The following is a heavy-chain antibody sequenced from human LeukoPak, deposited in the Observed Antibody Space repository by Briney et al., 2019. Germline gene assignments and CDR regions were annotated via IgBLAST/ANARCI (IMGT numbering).Heavy chain of an antibody. CDR2: INPSGGST. D-gene: IGHD5-24*01. CDR1: GYTFTSYY. CDR3: ARGVEMVNWRDAFDI. Sequence: GASVKVSCKASGYTFTSYYMHWVRQAPGQGLEWMGIINPSGGSTSYAQKFQGRVTMTRDTSTSTVYMELSSLRSEDTAVYYCARGVEMVNWRDAFDIWGRGTMVTVSS. V-gene: IGHV1-46*01. J-gene: IGHJ3*02.